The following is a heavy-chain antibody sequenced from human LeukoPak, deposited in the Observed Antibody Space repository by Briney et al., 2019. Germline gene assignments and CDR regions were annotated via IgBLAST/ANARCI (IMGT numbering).Heavy chain of an antibody. V-gene: IGHV4-59*01. CDR1: GGSISSYY. J-gene: IGHJ3*02. D-gene: IGHD5-24*01. Sequence: PSETLSLTCTVSGGSISSYYWSWIRQPPGKGLEWIGYIYYSGSTNYNPSLKSRVTISVDTSKNQFSLKLSSVTAADTAVYYCARGKVADGAFDMWGQGTVVTVSS. CDR2: IYYSGST. CDR3: ARGKVADGAFDM.